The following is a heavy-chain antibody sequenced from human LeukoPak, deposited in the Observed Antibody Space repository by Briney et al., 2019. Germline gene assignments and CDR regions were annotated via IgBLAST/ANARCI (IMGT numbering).Heavy chain of an antibody. CDR1: GFTFSSYA. V-gene: IGHV3-30*01. CDR3: ARDGLMVYGFFDY. D-gene: IGHD2-8*01. Sequence: PGRCLRLSCAASGFTFSSYAMHWVSQAPGKGLEWVAVISYDGSNKYYADSVKRRFTISRDNYKNTLYLQMNSLRAEDTAVYYCARDGLMVYGFFDYWGQGTLVTVSS. J-gene: IGHJ4*02. CDR2: ISYDGSNK.